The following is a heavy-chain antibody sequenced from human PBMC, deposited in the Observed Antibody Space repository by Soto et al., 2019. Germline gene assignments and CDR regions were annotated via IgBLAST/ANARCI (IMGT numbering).Heavy chain of an antibody. CDR2: LPSSGPT. V-gene: IGHV4-31*03. D-gene: IGHD2-15*01. J-gene: IGHJ4*02. CDR3: ARDRGGWPDY. CDR1: GCSIRRGRYY. Sequence: SETQSLTCTLSGCSIRRGRYYWSWIRQHPGTGLARPGPLPSSGPTYYNTSPKSRVTISVDPPRNQFPPILHSVTAADTAVSYGARDRGGWPDYWGQGTLVTVSS.